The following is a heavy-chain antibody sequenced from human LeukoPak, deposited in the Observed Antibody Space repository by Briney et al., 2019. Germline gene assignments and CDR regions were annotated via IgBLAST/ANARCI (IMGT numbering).Heavy chain of an antibody. D-gene: IGHD3-22*01. CDR3: AREEGSSGPRSLYYYGMDV. J-gene: IGHJ6*02. CDR1: GYTFTSYG. V-gene: IGHV1-18*01. Sequence: GASVKVSCKASGYTFTSYGISWVRQAPGQRLEWMGWISAYNGNTNYAQKLQGRVTMTTDTSTSTAYMELRSLRSDDTAVYYCAREEGSSGPRSLYYYGMDVWGQGTTVTVSS. CDR2: ISAYNGNT.